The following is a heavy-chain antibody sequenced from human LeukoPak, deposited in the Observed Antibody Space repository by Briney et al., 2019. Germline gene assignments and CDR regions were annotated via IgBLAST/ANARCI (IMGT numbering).Heavy chain of an antibody. V-gene: IGHV1-69*01. CDR3: ARGSPLLSHYYGMDV. D-gene: IGHD2-8*02. CDR1: GGTFSSYA. J-gene: IGHJ6*04. CDR2: IIPIFGTA. Sequence: SVKVSCKASGGTFSSYAISWVRQAPGQGLEWMGGIIPIFGTANYAQKFQGRITITADESTSTAYMELSSLRSEDTAVYYCARGSPLLSHYYGMDVWGKGTTVTVSS.